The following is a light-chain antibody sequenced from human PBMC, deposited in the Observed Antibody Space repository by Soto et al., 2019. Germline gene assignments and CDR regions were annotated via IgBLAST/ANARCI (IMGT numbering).Light chain of an antibody. CDR2: RNS. V-gene: IGLV1-47*01. Sequence: QSVLTQPPPASGTPGQTVTISCSGSSSNIGTGYVYWYQQRPGSAPKFLIYRNSLRPSGVPDRFSGSKSGTSASLAIGGLRSEDEADYYCASWDDRLTVVFGGGTKLTVL. CDR3: ASWDDRLTVV. CDR1: SSNIGTGY. J-gene: IGLJ2*01.